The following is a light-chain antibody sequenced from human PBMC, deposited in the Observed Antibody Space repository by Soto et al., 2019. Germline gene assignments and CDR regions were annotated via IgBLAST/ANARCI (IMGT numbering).Light chain of an antibody. CDR1: QSVSSSY. J-gene: IGKJ1*01. CDR3: QQYSSSPTWT. CDR2: GAS. V-gene: IGKV3-20*01. Sequence: EIVLTQSPGTLSLSPGERATLSCRAIQSVSSSYLAWYQQKPGQAPRLLIYGASSRATGIPDRFSGSGSGTDFTLTISRLEAEDFAVYYCQQYSSSPTWTFGQGTKVEIK.